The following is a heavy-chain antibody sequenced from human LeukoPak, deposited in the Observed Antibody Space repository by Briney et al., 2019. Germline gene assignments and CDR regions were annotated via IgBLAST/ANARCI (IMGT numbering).Heavy chain of an antibody. Sequence: SETLSLTCTVSGGSISSSSYYWGWVRQPPGKGLEWIANIYYSGSTHYSPSLRSRVTISVDTSKNRFSLKLTSVTAADTAVYYCARHASVSGNWPRPLDYWGQGSLVTVSS. CDR2: IYYSGST. CDR1: GGSISSSSYY. J-gene: IGHJ4*02. V-gene: IGHV4-39*01. D-gene: IGHD3-3*01. CDR3: ARHASVSGNWPRPLDY.